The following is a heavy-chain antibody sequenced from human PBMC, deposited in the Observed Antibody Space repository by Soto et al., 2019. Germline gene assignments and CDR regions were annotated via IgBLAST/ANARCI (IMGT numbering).Heavy chain of an antibody. Sequence: EVQLVESGGGLVQPGGSLRLSCAASGFTVSSNYMSWVRQAPGKGLEWVSVIYSGGNTYYADSVKGRFTISRDNSKNTLYLQMNSLRAEDTAVYYCARKWLDRGFDPWGQGTLVTVSS. V-gene: IGHV3-66*01. CDR1: GFTVSSNY. CDR3: ARKWLDRGFDP. D-gene: IGHD6-19*01. CDR2: IYSGGNT. J-gene: IGHJ5*02.